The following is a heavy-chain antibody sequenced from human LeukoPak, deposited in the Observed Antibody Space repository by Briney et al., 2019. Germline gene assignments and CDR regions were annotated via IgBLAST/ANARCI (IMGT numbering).Heavy chain of an antibody. Sequence: GGSLRLSCAASGFTVSSNYMSWVRQAPGKGLEWVSVIYSGGSTYYADSVKGRFTISRDNSKNTLYLQMNSLRAEDTAVYYCARPRFPYYRLSGADYQYMDVWGKGTTVTVSS. J-gene: IGHJ6*03. CDR2: IYSGGST. D-gene: IGHD3-10*01. V-gene: IGHV3-53*01. CDR1: GFTVSSNY. CDR3: ARPRFPYYRLSGADYQYMDV.